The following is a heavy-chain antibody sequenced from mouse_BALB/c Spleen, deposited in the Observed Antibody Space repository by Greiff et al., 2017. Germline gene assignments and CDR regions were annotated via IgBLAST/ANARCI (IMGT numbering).Heavy chain of an antibody. V-gene: IGHV2-9*02. Sequence: VQGVESGPGLVAPSQSLSITCTVSGFSLTSYGVHWVRQPPGKGLEWLGVIWAGGSTNYNSALMSRLSISKDNSKSQVFLKMNSLQTDDTAMYYCARDYSGNTWFAYWGQGTLVTVSA. J-gene: IGHJ3*01. CDR2: IWAGGST. CDR1: GFSLTSYG. D-gene: IGHD2-1*01. CDR3: ARDYSGNTWFAY.